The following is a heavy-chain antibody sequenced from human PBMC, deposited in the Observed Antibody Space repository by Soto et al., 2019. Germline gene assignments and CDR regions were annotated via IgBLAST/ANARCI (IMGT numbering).Heavy chain of an antibody. D-gene: IGHD5-18*01. CDR2: IYYSGNT. CDR1: GGSISSSGYY. CDR3: ARDVDTSMVPFPHDYYHGLDV. J-gene: IGHJ6*02. V-gene: IGHV4-31*03. Sequence: SETLSLTCTVSGGSISSSGYYWSWIRQHPGKGLEWIGYIYYSGNTYYNPSLKSRVAISIGTSKNQFSLRLSSVTAADTAVYFCARDVDTSMVPFPHDYYHGLDVWGQGTTVTVSS.